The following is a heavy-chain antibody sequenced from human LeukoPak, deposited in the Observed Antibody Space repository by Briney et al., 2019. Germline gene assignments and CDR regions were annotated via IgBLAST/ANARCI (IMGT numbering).Heavy chain of an antibody. V-gene: IGHV3-30*02. CDR1: GFTFSSFG. D-gene: IGHD5-18*01. CDR3: AKDLGYSYGYVDY. J-gene: IGHJ4*02. Sequence: GGSLRLSCAASGFTFSSFGMHWVRQAPGKGLEWVVLIRYDGSNKYYADSVKGRFTISRDNSKNTLYLQVNSLRAEDTAMYYCAKDLGYSYGYVDYWGQGALVTVSS. CDR2: IRYDGSNK.